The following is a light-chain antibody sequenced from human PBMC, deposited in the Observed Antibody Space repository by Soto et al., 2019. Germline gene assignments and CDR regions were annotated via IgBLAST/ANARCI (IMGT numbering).Light chain of an antibody. CDR3: QTWHTGIMV. CDR2: VNSDGSH. CDR1: SGHTNYV. V-gene: IGLV4-69*02. J-gene: IGLJ2*01. Sequence: QSVVTQSPSASASLGASVKLTCTLDSGHTNYVIAWLQQQPEKGPRYLMKVNSDGSHTKGDGTPDRFSGSSSGAERYLTISSLQSEDEGDYYWQTWHTGIMVFGRGTKLTVL.